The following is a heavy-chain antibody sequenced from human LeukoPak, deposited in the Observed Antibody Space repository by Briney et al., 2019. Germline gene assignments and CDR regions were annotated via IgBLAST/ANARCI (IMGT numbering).Heavy chain of an antibody. J-gene: IGHJ4*02. D-gene: IGHD4-17*01. Sequence: GGSLRLSCAASGFTFSGYPIHWVRQAPGKGLEWVAVISYDGSNKYYADSVKGRYTISRDNSKNVVYLQMSSLTAEDTALYFCVKDTVSRCDHWGLGAQVTVSS. CDR3: VKDTVSRCDH. V-gene: IGHV3-30-3*02. CDR2: ISYDGSNK. CDR1: GFTFSGYP.